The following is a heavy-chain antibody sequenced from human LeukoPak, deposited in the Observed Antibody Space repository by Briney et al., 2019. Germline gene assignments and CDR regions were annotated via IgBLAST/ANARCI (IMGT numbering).Heavy chain of an antibody. CDR3: AKSGSSSWYRRDAFDI. J-gene: IGHJ3*02. D-gene: IGHD6-13*01. CDR1: GFTFSSYG. V-gene: IGHV3-30*18. Sequence: PGRSLRLSCAASGFTFSSYGMHWVRQAPGKGLEWVAVISYDGSNKYYADSVKGRFTISRDNSKNTLYLQMNSLRAEDTAVYYCAKSGSSSWYRRDAFDIWGQGTMVTVSS. CDR2: ISYDGSNK.